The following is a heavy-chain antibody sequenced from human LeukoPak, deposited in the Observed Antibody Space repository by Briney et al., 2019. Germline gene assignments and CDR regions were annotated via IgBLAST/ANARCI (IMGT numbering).Heavy chain of an antibody. Sequence: GRSLRLSCAASGFTFDDYAMHWVRQAPGKGLEWVSGISWNSGSIGYADSVKGRFTISRDNAKNSLYLQMNSLRAEDTAVYYCARAAAGQYFQHWGQGTLVTVSS. CDR2: ISWNSGSI. D-gene: IGHD6-13*01. J-gene: IGHJ1*01. CDR1: GFTFDDYA. CDR3: ARAAAGQYFQH. V-gene: IGHV3-9*01.